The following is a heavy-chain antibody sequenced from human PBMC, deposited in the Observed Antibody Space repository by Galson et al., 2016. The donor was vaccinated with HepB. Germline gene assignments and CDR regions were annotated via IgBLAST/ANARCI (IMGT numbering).Heavy chain of an antibody. D-gene: IGHD6-19*01. CDR3: ARAEESSGWYAFDL. CDR2: IYPGDSDT. Sequence: QSGAEVKKPGESLKISCKGFGYNFRRRWIGWVRQMPGKGLEWMGIIYPGDSDTRYSPSFQDQVTISADKSTDTAYLEWSSLKVSDSAMYFCARAEESSGWYAFDLWGQGAPVTVSS. V-gene: IGHV5-51*01. CDR1: GYNFRRRW. J-gene: IGHJ4*02.